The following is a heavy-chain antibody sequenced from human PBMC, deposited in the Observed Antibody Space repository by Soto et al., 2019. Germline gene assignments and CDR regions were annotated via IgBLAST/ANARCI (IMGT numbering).Heavy chain of an antibody. J-gene: IGHJ5*02. V-gene: IGHV4-39*01. CDR1: GGSISSSSYY. D-gene: IGHD3-3*01. Sequence: TLSLTCTVSGGSISSSSYYWAWIRQSPGKGLEWIGSVYYNGFTYYNPSLKSRVTISVDTSKNQFSLKLTSVTAADTAVYYCARMGDFWSGPGELDPWGQGTLVTVSS. CDR2: VYYNGFT. CDR3: ARMGDFWSGPGELDP.